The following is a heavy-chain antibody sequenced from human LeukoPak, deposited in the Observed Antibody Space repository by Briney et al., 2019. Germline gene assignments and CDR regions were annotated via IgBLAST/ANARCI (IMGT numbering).Heavy chain of an antibody. CDR1: GFTFSSTW. Sequence: GGSLRLSCAASGFTFSSTWMHWVRQVPGKELVWVARIESDGSRTTYAESVKGRFTISRDNARNSLYLQMDNLRAEDTGVYYCARDFYDGFALDYWGQGTLVTVTS. CDR3: ARDFYDGFALDY. J-gene: IGHJ4*02. V-gene: IGHV3-74*03. CDR2: IESDGSRT. D-gene: IGHD2/OR15-2a*01.